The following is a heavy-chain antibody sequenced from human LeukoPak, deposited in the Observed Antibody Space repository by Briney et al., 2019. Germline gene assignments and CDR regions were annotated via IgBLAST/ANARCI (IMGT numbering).Heavy chain of an antibody. Sequence: SVKVSCKGSGGTFISYAISWVRHAPGQGLEWMGGSIPVFGTANYAQKFQGRVTITADKSTSTAYMELSSLGSEDIAVYYCARGRARGSDYGDRKYYYYYMDVWGKGTTVTVSS. CDR2: SIPVFGTA. V-gene: IGHV1-69*06. J-gene: IGHJ6*03. CDR3: ARGRARGSDYGDRKYYYYYMDV. D-gene: IGHD4-17*01. CDR1: GGTFISYA.